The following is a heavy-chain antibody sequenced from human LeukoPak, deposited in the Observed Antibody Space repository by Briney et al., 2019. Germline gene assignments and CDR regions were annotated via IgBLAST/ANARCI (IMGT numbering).Heavy chain of an antibody. D-gene: IGHD2-2*01. J-gene: IGHJ4*02. CDR3: AAVRYCSSTSCYYFDY. CDR1: GGTFSSYA. CDR2: IIPIFGTA. V-gene: IGHV1-69*13. Sequence: ASVKVSCKASGGTFSSYAISWVRQAPGQGLEWMGGIIPIFGTANYAQKFQGRVTITADESTSTAYMELSSLRSEDTAVYYCAAVRYCSSTSCYYFDYWGQGTLVTVSS.